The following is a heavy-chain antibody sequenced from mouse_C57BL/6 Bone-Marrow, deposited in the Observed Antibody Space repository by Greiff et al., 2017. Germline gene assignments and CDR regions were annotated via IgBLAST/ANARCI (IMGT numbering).Heavy chain of an antibody. V-gene: IGHV1-69*01. CDR2: IDPSDSYT. J-gene: IGHJ4*01. Sequence: QVQLQQPGAELVMPGASVKLSCKASAYTFTSYWMHWVKQRPGQGLEWIGEIDPSDSYTNYNQKFKGKSTLTVDKSSSTAYMQLSSLTSEDSAVYYCARWAMDYWGQGTSVTVSS. CDR3: ARWAMDY. CDR1: AYTFTSYW.